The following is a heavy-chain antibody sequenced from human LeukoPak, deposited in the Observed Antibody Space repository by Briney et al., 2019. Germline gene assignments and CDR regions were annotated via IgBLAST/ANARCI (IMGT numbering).Heavy chain of an antibody. V-gene: IGHV4-34*01. CDR2: INHSGST. D-gene: IGHD5-18*01. CDR1: GGSFSGYY. CDR3: ARGGRRGYSYGFRFSAFDI. Sequence: SETLSLTCAVYGGSFSGYYWSWIRQPPGKGLEWIGEINHSGSTNYNPSLKSRVTISVDTSKNQFSLKLSSVTAADTAVYYCARGGRRGYSYGFRFSAFDIWGQGTTVTVSS. J-gene: IGHJ3*02.